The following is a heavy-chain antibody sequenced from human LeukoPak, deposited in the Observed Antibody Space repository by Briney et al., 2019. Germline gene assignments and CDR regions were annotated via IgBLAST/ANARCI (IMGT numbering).Heavy chain of an antibody. CDR1: GFIVSTNY. Sequence: GGSLRLSCAASGFIVSTNYMNWVRQAPGKGLEWVSVLYSDGRTYYADSVKGGFTISRDNSKNTLSLQMNSLRAEDTAVYYCARDRATGSSDALDIWGQGTMVIVSS. CDR2: LYSDGRT. D-gene: IGHD3-10*01. V-gene: IGHV3-66*01. J-gene: IGHJ3*02. CDR3: ARDRATGSSDALDI.